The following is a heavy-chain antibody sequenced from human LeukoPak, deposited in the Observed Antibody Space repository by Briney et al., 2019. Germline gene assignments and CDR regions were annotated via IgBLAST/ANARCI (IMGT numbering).Heavy chain of an antibody. D-gene: IGHD1-1*01. J-gene: IGHJ4*02. V-gene: IGHV4-59*05. CDR3: ARLGAGTTDY. CDR1: GGSISSYY. CDR2: IYYSGST. Sequence: SETLSLTCTVSGGSISSYYWSWIRQPPGKGLEWIGSIYYSGSTYYNPSLKSRVTISVDTSKNQFSLKLSSVTAADTAVYYCARLGAGTTDYWGQGTLVTVSS.